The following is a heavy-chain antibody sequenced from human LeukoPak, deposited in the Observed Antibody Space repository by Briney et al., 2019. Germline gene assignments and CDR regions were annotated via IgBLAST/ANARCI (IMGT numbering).Heavy chain of an antibody. J-gene: IGHJ4*02. CDR2: ISGSGGST. V-gene: IGHV3-23*01. D-gene: IGHD5-18*01. Sequence: PGGSLRLSCAASGFTLSSYAMSWVRQAPGKGLEWVSAISGSGGSTYYADSVKGRFTISRDNSKNTLYLQMNSLRAEDTAVYYCAKDMGTWIRERTFDYWGQGTLVTVSS. CDR1: GFTLSSYA. CDR3: AKDMGTWIRERTFDY.